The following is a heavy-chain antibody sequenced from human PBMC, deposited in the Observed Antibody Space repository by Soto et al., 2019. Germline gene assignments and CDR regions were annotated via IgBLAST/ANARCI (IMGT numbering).Heavy chain of an antibody. CDR3: AFGLDYANAWSWFDP. D-gene: IGHD2-2*01. CDR1: GGTSKHFS. CDR2: IIPIYAVT. J-gene: IGHJ5*02. Sequence: QVRLVQSGAEVKRPGSSVKVSCKASGGTSKHFSMSWLRQAPGQGLQWMGGIIPIYAVTNYAQKFQGRVTITADEATGTFYMERRRRRSDDTAGYYCAFGLDYANAWSWFDPWGQGTLVTGSS. V-gene: IGHV1-69*01.